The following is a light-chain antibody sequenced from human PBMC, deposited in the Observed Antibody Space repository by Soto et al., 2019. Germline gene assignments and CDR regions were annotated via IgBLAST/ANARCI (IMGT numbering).Light chain of an antibody. CDR2: EVS. V-gene: IGLV2-14*01. J-gene: IGLJ3*02. CDR1: TSDVGDYNY. CDR3: MSFTISVAWV. Sequence: QSVLTQSASVSGSPGQSITISCTGTTSDVGDYNYVSWYQQHPGKVPKLLIYEVSNRPSGVSYRFSGSKSGNTASLTISGLQAEDEASYYCMSFTISVAWVFGGGTKLTVL.